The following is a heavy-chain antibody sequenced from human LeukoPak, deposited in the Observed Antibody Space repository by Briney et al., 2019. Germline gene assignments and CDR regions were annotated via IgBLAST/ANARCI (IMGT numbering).Heavy chain of an antibody. CDR1: GFTFSSYA. J-gene: IGHJ6*03. D-gene: IGHD2-2*01. CDR3: ARGRGSYRSSTSCYESTDYYYYMDV. Sequence: GRSLRLSCAASGFTFSSYAMHWVRQAPGKGLEWVAVISYDGSNKYYADSVKGRFTISRDNSKNTLYLQMNSLRAEDAAVYYCARGRGSYRSSTSCYESTDYYYYMDVWGKGTTVTVSS. CDR2: ISYDGSNK. V-gene: IGHV3-30-3*01.